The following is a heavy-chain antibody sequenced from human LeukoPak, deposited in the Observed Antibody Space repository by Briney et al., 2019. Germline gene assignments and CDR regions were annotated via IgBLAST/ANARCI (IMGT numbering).Heavy chain of an antibody. CDR2: INPNSGGT. D-gene: IGHD2-15*01. V-gene: IGHV1-2*02. CDR3: ARECSGGSCYPYDY. J-gene: IGHJ4*02. CDR1: GYTFTGYY. Sequence: GASVKVSCRASGYTFTGYYMHWVRQAPGQGLEWMGWINPNSGGTNYAQKFQGRVTMTRDTSISTAYMELSRLRSDDTAVYYCARECSGGSCYPYDYWGQGTLVTVSS.